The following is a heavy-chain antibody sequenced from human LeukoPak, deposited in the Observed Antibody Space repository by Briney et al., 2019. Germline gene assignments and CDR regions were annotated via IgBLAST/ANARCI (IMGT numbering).Heavy chain of an antibody. CDR3: ARDRGYSFAHPLDY. CDR2: IWHDGTNK. V-gene: IGHV3-33*01. D-gene: IGHD5-18*01. CDR1: GFTFSDYG. J-gene: IGHJ4*02. Sequence: GGSLRLSCEASGFTFSDYGMHWVRQAPGKGLEWVALIWHDGTNKYYAGSVKDRFTISRDNSRNTLYLQMNGLRAEDTAVYYCARDRGYSFAHPLDYWGQGALVTVSS.